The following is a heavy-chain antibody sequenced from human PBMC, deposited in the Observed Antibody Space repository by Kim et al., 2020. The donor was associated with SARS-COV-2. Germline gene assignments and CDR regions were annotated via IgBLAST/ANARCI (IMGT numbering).Heavy chain of an antibody. D-gene: IGHD3-10*01. J-gene: IGHJ6*02. CDR2: IYPGDSDT. CDR1: GYSFISYW. CDR3: ARLHGYGSGSYLYGMDV. V-gene: IGHV5-51*01. Sequence: GESLKISCKGSGYSFISYWIGWVRQMPGKGLEWMGIIYPGDSDTRYSPSFQGQVTISADKSISTAYLQWSSLKASDTAMYYCARLHGYGSGSYLYGMDVWGQGTTVTVSS.